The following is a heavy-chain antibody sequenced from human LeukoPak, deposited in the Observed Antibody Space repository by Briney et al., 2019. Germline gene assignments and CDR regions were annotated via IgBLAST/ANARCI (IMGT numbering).Heavy chain of an antibody. Sequence: ASVKVSCKASGYTFTGDYMHSVRQAPGQGLEWVGYIHPNSGATKYAQKFQGRVTMTRDTSISTACMELSGLGSDDTAVYYCGTLLSNGPFDYWGQGSLVTVSS. CDR2: IHPNSGAT. J-gene: IGHJ4*02. CDR1: GYTFTGDY. CDR3: GTLLSNGPFDY. V-gene: IGHV1-2*02.